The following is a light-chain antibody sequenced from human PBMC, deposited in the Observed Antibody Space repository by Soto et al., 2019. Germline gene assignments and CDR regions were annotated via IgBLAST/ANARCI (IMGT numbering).Light chain of an antibody. CDR2: GAS. CDR1: QTVGASY. Sequence: EIVLTQSPGTLSLSPGERAALSCRASQTVGASYIAWYQQKPGQAPRLLMYGASRRATGIADRFSGSGSGTDFPLTLTRLEPEDFAVYYCQKYGGPPYTFGQGTKLEI. V-gene: IGKV3-20*01. CDR3: QKYGGPPYT. J-gene: IGKJ2*01.